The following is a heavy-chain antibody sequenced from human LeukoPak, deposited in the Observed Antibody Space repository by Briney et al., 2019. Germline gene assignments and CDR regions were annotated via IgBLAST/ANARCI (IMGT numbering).Heavy chain of an antibody. CDR2: ISPYNGDT. CDR3: ARVEYGAFDI. D-gene: IGHD4/OR15-4a*01. V-gene: IGHV1-18*01. Sequence: ASVKVSCKASGYTFTSYGIIWVRQAPGQGLEWMGWISPYNGDTNYAQKLQGRVTMTTDTVTSTAYMELRSLRSDDTAVYYCARVEYGAFDIWGQGTMVTVSS. CDR1: GYTFTSYG. J-gene: IGHJ3*02.